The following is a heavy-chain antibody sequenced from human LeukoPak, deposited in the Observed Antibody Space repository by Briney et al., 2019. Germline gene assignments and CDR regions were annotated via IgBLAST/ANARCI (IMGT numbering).Heavy chain of an antibody. D-gene: IGHD6-19*01. V-gene: IGHV3-43*01. J-gene: IGHJ4*02. Sequence: GGSLRLSCAASGFTFDDYTMHWVRQAPGKGLEWVSLISWDGGSTYYADSVKGRFTISRDNSKHSLYLQMNSLRTEDTALYYCAKDKVAGLGGYFDYWGQGTLVTVSS. CDR1: GFTFDDYT. CDR2: ISWDGGST. CDR3: AKDKVAGLGGYFDY.